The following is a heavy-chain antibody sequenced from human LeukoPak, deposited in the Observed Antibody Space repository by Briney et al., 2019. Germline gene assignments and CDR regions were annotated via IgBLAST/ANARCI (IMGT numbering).Heavy chain of an antibody. CDR1: GGSISSSNW. V-gene: IGHV4-4*02. CDR3: ARDSGYNVNDHDVNAFDI. Sequence: SETLSLTCAVSGGSISSSNWWSWVRQPPGKGLEWIGEIHHSGSTNYNPSLKSRVTISVDKSKNQFSLKLNSVTAADTALYYCARDSGYNVNDHDVNAFDIWGQGTMVTISS. D-gene: IGHD5-24*01. CDR2: IHHSGST. J-gene: IGHJ3*02.